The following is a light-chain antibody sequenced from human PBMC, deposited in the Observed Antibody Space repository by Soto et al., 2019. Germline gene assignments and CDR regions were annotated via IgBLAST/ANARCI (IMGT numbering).Light chain of an antibody. CDR3: QKYNSFSQFT. Sequence: DIQMTQSPSSLSASVGDRVTITCRASQGISNYLDWYQQKPGKVPNLLIYGASTLQSGVPARYSGSGSWTDFTLNISSLQPEDVATYYCQKYNSFSQFTFGPGTKVDI. CDR2: GAS. V-gene: IGKV1-27*01. CDR1: QGISNY. J-gene: IGKJ3*01.